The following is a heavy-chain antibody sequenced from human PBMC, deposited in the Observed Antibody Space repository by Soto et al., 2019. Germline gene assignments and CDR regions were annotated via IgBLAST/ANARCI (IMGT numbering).Heavy chain of an antibody. CDR1: GYTFTSYY. V-gene: IGHV1-46*01. CDR3: ARTSIAARLPGECRHFDY. Sequence: ASVKVSCKASGYTFTSYYMHWVRQAPGQGLEWMGIINPSGGSTSYAQKFQGRVTMTRDTSTSTVYMELSSLRSEDTAVYYCARTSIAARLPGECRHFDYWGQGTLVTVSS. J-gene: IGHJ4*02. CDR2: INPSGGST. D-gene: IGHD6-6*01.